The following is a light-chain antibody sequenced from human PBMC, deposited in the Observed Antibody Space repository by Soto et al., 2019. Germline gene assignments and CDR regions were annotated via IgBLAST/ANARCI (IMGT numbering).Light chain of an antibody. Sequence: QSALTQPPSASGSHGQSVAISCTGTSSDVGGYDYVSWYQQHPGKAPKLMIYEGSKRPSGVPDRFSGSKSANTASLTVSGLQAEDEADYYCTSYAGSNNLVFGGGTKLTVL. J-gene: IGLJ2*01. CDR1: SSDVGGYDY. V-gene: IGLV2-8*01. CDR3: TSYAGSNNLV. CDR2: EGS.